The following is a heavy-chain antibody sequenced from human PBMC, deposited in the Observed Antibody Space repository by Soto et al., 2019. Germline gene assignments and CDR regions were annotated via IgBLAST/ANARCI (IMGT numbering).Heavy chain of an antibody. V-gene: IGHV4-61*01. J-gene: IGHJ4*02. CDR2: IYYSGST. Sequence: QVQLQESGPGLVKPSETLSLTCTVSGGSVSSGSYYWSWIRQPPGKGLEWIGYIYYSGSTNYNPYLKSRVTISVDTSKSQFSLKLSSVTAADTAVYYCARETGYCSGGSCYSFYYFDYWGQGTLVTVSS. CDR1: GGSVSSGSYY. D-gene: IGHD2-15*01. CDR3: ARETGYCSGGSCYSFYYFDY.